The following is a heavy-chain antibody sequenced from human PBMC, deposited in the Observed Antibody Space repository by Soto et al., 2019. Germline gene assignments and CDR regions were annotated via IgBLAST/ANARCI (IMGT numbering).Heavy chain of an antibody. CDR2: IYYSGST. D-gene: IGHD2-15*01. Sequence: QLQLQESGPGLVKPSETLSLTCTVSAGSISSSNYYWGWIRQPPGKGMEWIGNIYYSGSTYYNPSLKSRVTISINTSKNHFSLRLTSVTAADTAVYYCARPPVAGRGGAFDIWGQGTMVTVSS. V-gene: IGHV4-39*02. CDR1: AGSISSSNYY. CDR3: ARPPVAGRGGAFDI. J-gene: IGHJ3*02.